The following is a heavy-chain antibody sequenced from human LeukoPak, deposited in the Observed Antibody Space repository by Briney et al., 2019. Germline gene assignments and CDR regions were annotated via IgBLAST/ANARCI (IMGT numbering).Heavy chain of an antibody. V-gene: IGHV3-33*01. D-gene: IGHD6-6*01. CDR1: RFTFKNYG. CDR3: AREGDSSSFFDY. CDR2: IWYDGSDR. Sequence: PGGSLRLSCAASRFTFKNYGMHWVRQAPGKGLEWVAVIWYDGSDRRLIDSVKGRFTVSRDNSKNTLWLQMNSLRAEDTAVYYCAREGDSSSFFDYWGQGTLVTVSS. J-gene: IGHJ4*02.